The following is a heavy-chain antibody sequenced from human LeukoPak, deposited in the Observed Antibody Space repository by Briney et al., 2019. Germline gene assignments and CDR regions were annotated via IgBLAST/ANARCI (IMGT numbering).Heavy chain of an antibody. V-gene: IGHV3-66*01. CDR3: ASPSHYGSGSYSSY. J-gene: IGHJ4*02. CDR1: EFSVGSNY. D-gene: IGHD3-10*01. Sequence: GGSLRLSCAASEFSVGSNYMTWVRQAPGKGLEWVSLIYSGGSTYYADSVKGRFTISRDNSKNTLYLQMNSLRAEDTAVYYCASPSHYGSGSYSSYWGQGTLVTVSS. CDR2: IYSGGST.